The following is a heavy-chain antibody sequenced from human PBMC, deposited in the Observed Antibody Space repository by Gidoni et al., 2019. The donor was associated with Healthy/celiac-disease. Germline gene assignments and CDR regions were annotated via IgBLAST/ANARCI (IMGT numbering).Heavy chain of an antibody. Sequence: QVQLVQSGAEVKKPGASVKVSCKASGYTFTGYYMHWVRQAPGQGLEWMGWINPNSGGTNYAQKFQGRVTMTRDTSISTAYMELSRLRSDDTAVYYCARDFFRVRLAVAGIKLDYWGQGTLVTVSS. D-gene: IGHD6-19*01. J-gene: IGHJ4*02. V-gene: IGHV1-2*02. CDR2: INPNSGGT. CDR3: ARDFFRVRLAVAGIKLDY. CDR1: GYTFTGYY.